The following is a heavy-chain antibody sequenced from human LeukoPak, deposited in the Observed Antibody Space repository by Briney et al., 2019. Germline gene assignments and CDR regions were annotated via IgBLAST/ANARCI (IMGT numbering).Heavy chain of an antibody. D-gene: IGHD1-26*01. J-gene: IGHJ4*02. V-gene: IGHV5-51*01. Sequence: GESLQISCQGSCYSFTSYWIGWGRRVPGKGGEWMGIIYPGHCDTRYSPSVQGQVTISADKSIRTAYLQWSSLKASDTAMYYCARQSPQYSGSYWSFDYWGQGTLVTVSS. CDR1: CYSFTSYW. CDR3: ARQSPQYSGSYWSFDY. CDR2: IYPGHCDT.